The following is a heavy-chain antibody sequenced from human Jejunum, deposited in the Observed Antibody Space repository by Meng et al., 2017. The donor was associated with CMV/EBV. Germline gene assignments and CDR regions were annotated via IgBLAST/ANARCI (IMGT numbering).Heavy chain of an antibody. CDR3: ARAAMPYGLDV. CDR2: INGDGSNT. J-gene: IGHJ6*02. V-gene: IGHV3-74*01. CDR1: GLTFSRYW. D-gene: IGHD2-2*01. Sequence: AASGLTFSRYWMVWVRQAPGKGLVWVSRINGDGSNTGYADSVKGRFITSRDNAKNTVYLQMDSLRADDTAVYYCARAAMPYGLDVWGQGTTVTVSS.